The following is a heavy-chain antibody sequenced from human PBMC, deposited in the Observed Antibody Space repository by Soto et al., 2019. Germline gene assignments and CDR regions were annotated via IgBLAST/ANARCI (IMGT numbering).Heavy chain of an antibody. V-gene: IGHV4-31*03. J-gene: IGHJ6*02. CDR2: ISYRGSA. CDR1: GGSISSGGYY. Sequence: QVQLQESGPGLVKPSQTLSLTCTVSGGSISSGGYYWSWIRQHPGKGLEWIGYISYRGSAYYSPSLKSRVTRSVDTSKNQFSLKVNSVTAADTAVYYCARRMQNYYTLGVWGQGTTVTVSS. D-gene: IGHD2-15*01. CDR3: ARRMQNYYTLGV.